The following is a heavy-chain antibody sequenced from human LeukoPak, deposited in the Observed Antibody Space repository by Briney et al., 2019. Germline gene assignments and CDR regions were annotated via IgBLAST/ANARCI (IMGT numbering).Heavy chain of an antibody. Sequence: SETLSLTCTVSGGSISSYYWSWIRQPPGKGLEWIGYVYYSGSTNYNPSLKSRVTISVDTSKNQFSLKLSSVTAADTAVYYCARNQYGSGSYYNDYWGQGTLVTVSS. CDR3: ARNQYGSGSYYNDY. D-gene: IGHD3-10*01. V-gene: IGHV4-59*01. CDR1: GGSISSYY. CDR2: VYYSGST. J-gene: IGHJ4*02.